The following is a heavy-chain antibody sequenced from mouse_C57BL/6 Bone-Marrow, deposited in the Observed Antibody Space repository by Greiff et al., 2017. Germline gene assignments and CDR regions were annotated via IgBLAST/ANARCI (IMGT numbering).Heavy chain of an antibody. Sequence: EVQVVESGGGLVKPGGSLKLSCAASGFTFSDYGMHWVRQAPEKGLEWVAYISSGSSTIYYADTVKGRFTLSTDNAKNTLFLQLTSLRSEDTAMYYCASPYCSENGGFDVWGTGTTVTVSS. CDR2: ISSGSSTI. CDR3: ASPYCSENGGFDV. V-gene: IGHV5-17*01. CDR1: GFTFSDYG. D-gene: IGHD2-12*01. J-gene: IGHJ1*03.